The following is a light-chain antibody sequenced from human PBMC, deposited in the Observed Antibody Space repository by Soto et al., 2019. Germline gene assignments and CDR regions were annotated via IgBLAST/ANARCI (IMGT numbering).Light chain of an antibody. V-gene: IGKV3-15*01. J-gene: IGKJ1*01. CDR1: QSVSSN. Sequence: EIVMTQSPATLSVSPGERATLSCRASQSVSSNLAWYQQKPGQAPRLLIYGASTRATGIPARFSGSGSGTEFTLTISSLPSEDSAVYYCQQYNNWWTFGQGTKVEIK. CDR2: GAS. CDR3: QQYNNWWT.